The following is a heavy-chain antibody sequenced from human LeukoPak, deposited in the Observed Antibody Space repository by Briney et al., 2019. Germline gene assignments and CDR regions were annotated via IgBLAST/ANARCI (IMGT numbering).Heavy chain of an antibody. Sequence: ASVKVSCKTSGYTFTGYYMNWVRQAPGQGLEWMGWINPKSGDTKYAQQFQGRVTMTRDTSINTAYMELSSLRSDDTAVYYCARVVTAEDNGDYVFPWGQGTLVTVSS. CDR3: ARVVTAEDNGDYVFP. CDR2: INPKSGDT. J-gene: IGHJ5*02. CDR1: GYTFTGYY. V-gene: IGHV1-2*02. D-gene: IGHD4-17*01.